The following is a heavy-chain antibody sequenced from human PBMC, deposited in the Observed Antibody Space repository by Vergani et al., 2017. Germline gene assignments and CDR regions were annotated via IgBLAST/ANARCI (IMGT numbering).Heavy chain of an antibody. Sequence: EVQLVESGGGLVQPGGSLRLSCAASGFTFSSYWMSWVRQAPGKGLEWVANIKQDGSEKYYVDSVKGRFTISRDSAKNSLYLQMNSLRAEDTAVYYCARDSVLRGHDAFDIWGQGTMVTVSS. CDR3: ARDSVLRGHDAFDI. J-gene: IGHJ3*02. CDR2: IKQDGSEK. V-gene: IGHV3-7*04. CDR1: GFTFSSYW. D-gene: IGHD4/OR15-4a*01.